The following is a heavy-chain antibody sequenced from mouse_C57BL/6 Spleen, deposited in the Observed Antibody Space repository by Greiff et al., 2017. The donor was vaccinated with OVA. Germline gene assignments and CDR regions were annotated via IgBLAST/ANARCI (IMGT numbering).Heavy chain of an antibody. CDR1: GFTFSDYY. Sequence: EVKLVESEGGLVQPGSSMKLSCTASGFTFSDYYMAWVRQVPEKGLEWVANINYDGSSTYYLDSLKSRFIISRDNAKNILYLQMSSLKSEDTATYYCARDGYGYPFAYWGQGTLVTVSA. J-gene: IGHJ3*01. D-gene: IGHD1-2*01. CDR3: ARDGYGYPFAY. V-gene: IGHV5-16*01. CDR2: INYDGSST.